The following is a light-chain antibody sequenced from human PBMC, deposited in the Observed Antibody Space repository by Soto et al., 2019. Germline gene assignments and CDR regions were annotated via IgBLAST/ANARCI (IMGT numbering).Light chain of an antibody. J-gene: IGKJ5*01. CDR3: QQYDNYPIT. CDR1: QDISTN. V-gene: IGKV1-33*01. CDR2: HGS. Sequence: DTQMTQSPTSLSASVGDRISITCQASQDISTNLNWYQQKPGKAPKALIYHGSNLESGVPSRFSGSGSGTDFIFTISSLQPEDIATYYCQQYDNYPITFGQGTRLEIK.